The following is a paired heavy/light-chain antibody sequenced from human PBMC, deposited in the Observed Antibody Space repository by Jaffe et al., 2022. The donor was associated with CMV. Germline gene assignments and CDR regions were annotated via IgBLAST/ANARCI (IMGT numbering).Light chain of an antibody. V-gene: IGLV1-47*01. CDR3: AAWDDSLSGLV. J-gene: IGLJ2*01. CDR1: SSNIGSNY. CDR2: SNN. Sequence: QSVLTQPPSSSGTPGQRVTISCSGSSSNIGSNYVHWYQQLPGTAPKLLIYSNNQRPSGVPDRFSGSKSGTSASLAISGLRSEDEADYYCAAWDDSLSGLVFGGGTKLTVL.
Heavy chain of an antibody. CDR2: IYISGGT. D-gene: IGHD3-10*01. J-gene: IGHJ6*02. CDR1: GGSISNNH. Sequence: QVQLQESGPGLVKPSETLSLTCTVSGGSISNNHWSWIRQPAGKGLEWIGRIYISGGTNYNPSLKSRVTMSGDTSKNQISLKLSSVTAADTAVYYCARGPMVRGTMDGMGVWGQGITVTVSS. CDR3: ARGPMVRGTMDGMGV. V-gene: IGHV4-4*07.